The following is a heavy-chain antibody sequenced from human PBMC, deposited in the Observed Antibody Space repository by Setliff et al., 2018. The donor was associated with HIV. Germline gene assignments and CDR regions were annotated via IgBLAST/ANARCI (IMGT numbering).Heavy chain of an antibody. CDR2: VNHSGST. Sequence: SETLSLTRAVYNASFSDYYRGWIRQTPGKGLEWIGEVNHSGSTNYNSSLKNRVTMSINLSKNQFSLKLTSVTAADTAVYYCAVRVYGPVEYWGQGNQVTVSS. J-gene: IGHJ4*02. V-gene: IGHV4-34*01. CDR3: AVRVYGPVEY. CDR1: NASFSDYY. D-gene: IGHD4-17*01.